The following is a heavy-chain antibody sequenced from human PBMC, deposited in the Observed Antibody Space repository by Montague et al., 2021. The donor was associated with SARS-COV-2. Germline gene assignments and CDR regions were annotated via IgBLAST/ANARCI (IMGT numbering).Heavy chain of an antibody. CDR2: INHSGST. Sequence: SETLSLTCAVYGGSFSDYYWSWIRQSPGKGLEWIGQINHSGSTNYNPSLKSRVTISMDTSKNQFSLKLSSVTAADTALYYCRVVPAGIPKEPNAYYMDVWGRRTTVTVSS. D-gene: IGHD2-2*02. J-gene: IGHJ6*03. CDR1: GGSFSDYY. V-gene: IGHV4-34*01. CDR3: RVVPAGIPKEPNAYYMDV.